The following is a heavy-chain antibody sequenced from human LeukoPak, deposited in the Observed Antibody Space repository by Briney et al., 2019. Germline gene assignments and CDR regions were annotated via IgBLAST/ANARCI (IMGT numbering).Heavy chain of an antibody. D-gene: IGHD6-13*01. V-gene: IGHV4-4*07. CDR2: VYISGNT. CDR1: GASIRSHY. J-gene: IGHJ6*03. CDR3: ARDRFSERVSSWSMGLVHDYYYMDV. Sequence: SETLSLTXTVSGASIRSHYWSWIRQPAGKGLEWVGRVYISGNTDDNPSLKSRVTMSVDTSKNQFSLKLTSVTAADTAIYYCARDRFSERVSSWSMGLVHDYYYMDVWGKGTTVTVSS.